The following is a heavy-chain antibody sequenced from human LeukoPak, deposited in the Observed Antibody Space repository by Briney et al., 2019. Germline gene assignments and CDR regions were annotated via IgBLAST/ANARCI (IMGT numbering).Heavy chain of an antibody. Sequence: GGSLRLSCAASGFTFSSYSMNWVRQAPGKGLEWVSSISSSSSYIYYADSVKGRFTISRDNAKSSLYLQMNSLRAEDTAVYYCASIWGGRDYWGQGTLVTVSS. CDR1: GFTFSSYS. J-gene: IGHJ4*02. D-gene: IGHD3-16*01. CDR3: ASIWGGRDY. V-gene: IGHV3-21*01. CDR2: ISSSSSYI.